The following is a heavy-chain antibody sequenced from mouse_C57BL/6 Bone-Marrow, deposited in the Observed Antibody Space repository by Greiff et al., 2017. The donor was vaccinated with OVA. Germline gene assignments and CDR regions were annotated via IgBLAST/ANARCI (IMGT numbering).Heavy chain of an antibody. V-gene: IGHV5-4*01. J-gene: IGHJ3*01. CDR1: GFTFSSYA. CDR2: ISDGGSYT. D-gene: IGHD1-1*01. CDR3: ARDPLYYGSSSWFAY. Sequence: DVMLVESGGGLVKPGGSLKLSCAASGFTFSSYAMSWVRQTPEKRLEWVATISDGGSYTYYPDNVKGRFTISRDNAKNNLYLQMSHLKSEDTAMYYCARDPLYYGSSSWFAYWGQGTLVTVSA.